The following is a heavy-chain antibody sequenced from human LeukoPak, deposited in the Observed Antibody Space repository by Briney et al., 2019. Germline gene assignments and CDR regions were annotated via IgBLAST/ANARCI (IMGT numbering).Heavy chain of an antibody. CDR3: AASMIVVVRV. J-gene: IGHJ4*02. D-gene: IGHD3-22*01. V-gene: IGHV4-31*03. Sequence: PSQTLSLTCTVSGGPISSGGYYWSWIRQHPGKGLEWIGYIYYSGSTYYNPSLKSRVTISVDTSKNQFSLKLSSVTAADTAVYYCAASMIVVVRVWGQGTLVTVSS. CDR1: GGPISSGGYY. CDR2: IYYSGST.